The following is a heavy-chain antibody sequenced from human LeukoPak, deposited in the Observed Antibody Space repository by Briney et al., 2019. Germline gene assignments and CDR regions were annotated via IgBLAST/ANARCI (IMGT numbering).Heavy chain of an antibody. CDR2: ISGSGGST. CDR3: AKDGDSIVSTIGEGY. Sequence: GGSLRLSCAASGFTFSSYAMSWVRQAPEEGLEWVSAISGSGGSTYYADSVKGRFTISRDNSKNTLYLQMNSLRAEDTAVYYCAKDGDSIVSTIGEGYWGQGTLVTVSS. CDR1: GFTFSSYA. J-gene: IGHJ4*02. V-gene: IGHV3-23*01. D-gene: IGHD5/OR15-5a*01.